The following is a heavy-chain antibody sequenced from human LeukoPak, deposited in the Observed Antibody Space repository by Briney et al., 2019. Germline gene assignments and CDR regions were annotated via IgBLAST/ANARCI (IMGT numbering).Heavy chain of an antibody. V-gene: IGHV3-23*01. CDR2: IRGSGGST. CDR3: AKYLGSGWSARPHSWFDP. Sequence: PGGSLRLSCAASGFTFSSYAMSWVRQAPGKGLEWVSAIRGSGGSTYYADSVKGRFTISRDNSKNTLYLQMNSLRAEDTAVYYCAKYLGSGWSARPHSWFDPWGQGTLVTVSS. J-gene: IGHJ5*02. D-gene: IGHD6-19*01. CDR1: GFTFSSYA.